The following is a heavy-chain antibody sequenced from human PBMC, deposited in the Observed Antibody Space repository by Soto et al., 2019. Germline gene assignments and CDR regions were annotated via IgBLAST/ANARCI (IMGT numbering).Heavy chain of an antibody. CDR1: GYTFTSYD. CDR3: ARVRGGGYCSSTSCHHYYYMDV. D-gene: IGHD2-2*01. CDR2: MNPNSGNT. J-gene: IGHJ6*03. V-gene: IGHV1-8*01. Sequence: GASVKVSCKASGYTFTSYDINWVRQATGQGLEWMGWMNPNSGNTGYAQKFQGRVTMTRNTSISTAYMELSSLRSEDTAVYYRARVRGGGYCSSTSCHHYYYMDVWGKGTTVTVSS.